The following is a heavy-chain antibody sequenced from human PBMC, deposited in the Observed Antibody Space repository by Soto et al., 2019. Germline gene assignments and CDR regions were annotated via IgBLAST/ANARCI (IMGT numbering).Heavy chain of an antibody. CDR2: ISYDGSNK. Sequence: GGSLRLSCAASGFTFSSYGMHWVRQAPGKGLEWVAVISYDGSNKYYADSVKGRFTISRDNSKNTLYLQMNSLRAEDTAVYYCAKDLRADYGDYVYYYYYGMDVWGQGTTVTVSS. D-gene: IGHD4-17*01. CDR3: AKDLRADYGDYVYYYYYGMDV. V-gene: IGHV3-30*18. J-gene: IGHJ6*02. CDR1: GFTFSSYG.